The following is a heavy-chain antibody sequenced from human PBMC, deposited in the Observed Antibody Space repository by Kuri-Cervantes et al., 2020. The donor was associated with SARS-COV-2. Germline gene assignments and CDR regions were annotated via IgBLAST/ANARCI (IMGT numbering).Heavy chain of an antibody. Sequence: GGSLRPSCTAFGFTFDDYGMGWVRQAPGKGLEWVSGINWNGGSTGSADSVKGRFTISRDNAKNSLYLQMNSLRAEDTALYYCARDLGAAAGTSSAFDYWGQGALVTVSS. D-gene: IGHD6-13*01. CDR3: ARDLGAAAGTSSAFDY. CDR1: GFTFDDYG. V-gene: IGHV3-20*04. J-gene: IGHJ4*02. CDR2: INWNGGST.